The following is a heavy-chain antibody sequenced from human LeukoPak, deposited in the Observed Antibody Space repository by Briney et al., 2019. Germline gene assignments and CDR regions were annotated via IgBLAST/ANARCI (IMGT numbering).Heavy chain of an antibody. CDR1: GFTFRSYW. CDR2: INGDGSST. D-gene: IGHD1-26*01. J-gene: IGHJ4*02. V-gene: IGHV3-74*01. Sequence: GGSLRLSCAASGFTFRSYWMHWVRQAPGKGLVWVSRINGDGSSTSYADSVKGRFTISRDNSENTLYLQMNSLSAEDTAVYYCAKAPGATHFDYWGQGTLVTVSS. CDR3: AKAPGATHFDY.